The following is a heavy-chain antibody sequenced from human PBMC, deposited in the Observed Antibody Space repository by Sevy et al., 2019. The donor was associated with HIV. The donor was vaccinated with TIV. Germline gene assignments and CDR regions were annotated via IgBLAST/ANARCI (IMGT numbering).Heavy chain of an antibody. CDR3: ARHTIYCSGGSCYSDYYFDY. D-gene: IGHD2-15*01. CDR1: GYSFTSYW. CDR2: IYPGDSDT. Sequence: GEALKISCKGSGYSFTSYWIGWVRQMPGKGLEWMGIIYPGDSDTRYSPSFQGQVTISADKSISTAYLQWSSLKASDTAMYYCARHTIYCSGGSCYSDYYFDYWGQGTLVTVSS. V-gene: IGHV5-51*01. J-gene: IGHJ4*02.